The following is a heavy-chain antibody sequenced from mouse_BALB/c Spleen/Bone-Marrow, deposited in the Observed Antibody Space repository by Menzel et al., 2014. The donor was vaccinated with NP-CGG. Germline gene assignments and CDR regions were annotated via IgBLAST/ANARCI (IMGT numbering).Heavy chain of an antibody. V-gene: IGHV5-6-2*01. CDR1: GFMFNHNV. J-gene: IGHJ4*01. CDR2: IDNPDGST. Sequence: SCAASGFMFNHNVMGWVRQAPGKGLEWVSAIDNPDGSTYYADSVKGRFTISRDNSKNTLYLQMNSLRAEDTAVYYCATYEAWDAHKVGSWGQGTLVTVS. CDR3: ATYEAWDAHKVGS. D-gene: IGHD1-1*02.